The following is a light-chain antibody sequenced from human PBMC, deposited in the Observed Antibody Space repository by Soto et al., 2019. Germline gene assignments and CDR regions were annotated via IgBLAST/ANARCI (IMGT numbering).Light chain of an antibody. CDR2: DVS. J-gene: IGLJ3*02. CDR3: SSYTSSSTLV. Sequence: QSVLTQPASVSGSPGQSITISCTGTSSDIGAYNDVSWYQQHPGKAPKLMIYDVSNWPSGVSNRFSGSKSGNTASLTISGLQPEDEADYYCSSYTSSSTLVFGGGTQLTVL. CDR1: SSDIGAYND. V-gene: IGLV2-14*01.